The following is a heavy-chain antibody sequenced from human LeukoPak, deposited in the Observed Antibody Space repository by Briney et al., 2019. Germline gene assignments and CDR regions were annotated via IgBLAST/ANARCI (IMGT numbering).Heavy chain of an antibody. D-gene: IGHD6-13*01. V-gene: IGHV1-18*01. CDR2: ISAYNANT. J-gene: IGHJ4*02. Sequence: ASVKVSCKASGYTFTNYGISWVRQAPGQGLEWMGWISAYNANTYYAQKLQCRVTMTTDTSTSTAYMELRSLRSDDTAVYYCARDFYSSPDYWGQGTLVTVSS. CDR3: ARDFYSSPDY. CDR1: GYTFTNYG.